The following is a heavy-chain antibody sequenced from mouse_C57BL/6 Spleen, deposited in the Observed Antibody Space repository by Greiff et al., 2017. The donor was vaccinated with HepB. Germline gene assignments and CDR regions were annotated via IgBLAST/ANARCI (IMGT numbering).Heavy chain of an antibody. J-gene: IGHJ2*01. Sequence: EVQLQQSGPELVKPGASVKISCKASGYTFTDYYMNWVKQSHGKSLEWIGDINPNNGGTSYNQKFKGKATLTVDKSSSTAYMELRSLTSEDSAVYYCARSGDYDEDSYYFDYWGQGTTLTVSS. CDR3: ARSGDYDEDSYYFDY. D-gene: IGHD2-4*01. V-gene: IGHV1-26*01. CDR1: GYTFTDYY. CDR2: INPNNGGT.